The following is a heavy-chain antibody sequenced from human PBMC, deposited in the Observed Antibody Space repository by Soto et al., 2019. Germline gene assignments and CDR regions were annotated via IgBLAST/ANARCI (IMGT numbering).Heavy chain of an antibody. CDR3: VKYTVTEDLGES. Sequence: EVQLLESGGDVVRPGGSLRLSCAASGFTFSSYAMGWVRQAPGKGLEWVAGVSRAGTYTFYADAVRGRFSISRDNTRDTVDLYMNALRGDDTAVYFCVKYTVTEDLGESWGQGTLVSVSS. D-gene: IGHD3-16*01. V-gene: IGHV3-23*01. CDR2: VSRAGTYT. J-gene: IGHJ5*02. CDR1: GFTFSSYA.